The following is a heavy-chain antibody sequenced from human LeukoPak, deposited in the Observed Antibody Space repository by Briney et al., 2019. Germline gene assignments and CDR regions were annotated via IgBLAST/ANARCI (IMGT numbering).Heavy chain of an antibody. CDR1: GFTFSSYG. CDR2: ISYDGSNK. J-gene: IGHJ4*02. V-gene: IGHV3-30*03. CDR3: ARGSARSLAVAVYQLEY. D-gene: IGHD6-19*01. Sequence: GRSLRLSCAASGFTFSSYGMHWVRQAPGKGLEWVAVISYDGSNKYYADSVKGRFTISRDSAKNSLYLQMNSLRAEDTAVYYCARGSARSLAVAVYQLEYWGQGTLVTVSS.